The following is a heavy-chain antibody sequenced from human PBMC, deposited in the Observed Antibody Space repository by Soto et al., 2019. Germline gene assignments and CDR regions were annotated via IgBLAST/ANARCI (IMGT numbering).Heavy chain of an antibody. J-gene: IGHJ6*02. CDR3: ARGGQVVSRQEDYFYDGMDV. D-gene: IGHD2-15*01. CDR2: IWYDGSNK. CDR1: GFTFSSYG. V-gene: IGHV3-33*01. Sequence: QVQLVESGGGVVQPGRSLRLSCAASGFTFSSYGMHWVRQAPGKGLEWVAVIWYDGSNKYYADSVKGRFTISRDNSKNTLYLQMNSLRAEDTAVYYCARGGQVVSRQEDYFYDGMDVWGQVTTVTVSS.